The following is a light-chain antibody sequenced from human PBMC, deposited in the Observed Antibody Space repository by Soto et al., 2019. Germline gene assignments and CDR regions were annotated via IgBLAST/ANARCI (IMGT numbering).Light chain of an antibody. Sequence: QSVLTQPPSVSGTPGQSITISCSGSSSNIGTYTLNWYQHLPGTAPKLLFSTYDQRPSGVADRFSGSKSGTTASLAISGLXXXXXXXYYCAAWYDRLNGVVFGGGTKLTV. CDR1: SSNIGTYT. CDR3: AAWYDRLNGVV. CDR2: TYD. V-gene: IGLV1-44*01. J-gene: IGLJ2*01.